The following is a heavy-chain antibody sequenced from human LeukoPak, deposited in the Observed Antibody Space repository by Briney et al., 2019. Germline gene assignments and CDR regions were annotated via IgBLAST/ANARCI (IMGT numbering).Heavy chain of an antibody. CDR3: ARDSAEYSSSPDAFDI. CDR1: GGSISSYY. Sequence: SETLSLTCTVSGGSISSYYWSWIRQPPGKGLDWIGYIYYSGSTNYNPSLKSRVTISVDTSKNQFSLKLSSVTAADTAVYYCARDSAEYSSSPDAFDIWGQGTMVTVSS. V-gene: IGHV4-59*01. CDR2: IYYSGST. D-gene: IGHD6-6*01. J-gene: IGHJ3*02.